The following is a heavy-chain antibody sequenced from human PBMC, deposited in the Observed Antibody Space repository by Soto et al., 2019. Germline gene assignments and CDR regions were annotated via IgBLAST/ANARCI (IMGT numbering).Heavy chain of an antibody. CDR3: ARGPPIVMGTTIVPRSYYFDY. CDR2: VYYTGTT. V-gene: IGHV4-39*02. Sequence: SETLSLTCTVSGGSIRTGDYYWVWIRQTPGRGLEWIGSVYYTGTTYYTPSLQGRVTMSADTPKNTFFLELRSVTAAGTAVYFCARGPPIVMGTTIVPRSYYFDYWGQGTLVTVSS. D-gene: IGHD2-21*02. J-gene: IGHJ4*02. CDR1: GGSIRTGDYY.